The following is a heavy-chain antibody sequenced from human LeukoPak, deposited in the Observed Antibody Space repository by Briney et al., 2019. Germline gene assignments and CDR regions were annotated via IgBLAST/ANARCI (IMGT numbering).Heavy chain of an antibody. CDR2: ICYSGST. Sequence: PSETLSLTCTVSGGSISSYYWSWIRQPPGKGLEWIGYICYSGSTNYNPSLKSRVTISVDTSKNQFSLKLSSVTAADTAVYYCAAYNWNDFYYYGMDVWGKGTTVTVSS. D-gene: IGHD1-1*01. J-gene: IGHJ6*04. V-gene: IGHV4-59*01. CDR3: AAYNWNDFYYYGMDV. CDR1: GGSISSYY.